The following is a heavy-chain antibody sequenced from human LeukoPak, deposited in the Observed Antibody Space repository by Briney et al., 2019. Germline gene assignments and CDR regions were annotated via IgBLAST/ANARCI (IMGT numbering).Heavy chain of an antibody. V-gene: IGHV3-23*01. CDR1: GFTFSSYA. CDR2: ISGSGGST. J-gene: IGHJ3*02. Sequence: GGSLRLSCAASGFTFSSYAMSWVRQAPGKGLEWVSAISGSGGSTYYADSVKGRFTISRDNSKNALYLQMNSLRAEDTAVYYCAKDIQEVGATGDDAFDIWGQGTMVTVSS. D-gene: IGHD1-26*01. CDR3: AKDIQEVGATGDDAFDI.